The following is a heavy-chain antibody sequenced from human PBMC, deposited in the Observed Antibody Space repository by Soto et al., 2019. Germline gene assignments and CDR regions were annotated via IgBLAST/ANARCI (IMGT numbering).Heavy chain of an antibody. CDR1: GFTFSLYA. D-gene: IGHD2-8*02. CDR2: IWGDGSDK. J-gene: IGHJ5*01. V-gene: IGHV3-33*01. Sequence: PGGSLRLSCAASGFTFSLYAIHWVRQAPGKGLEWVAAIWGDGSDKKYADSVKGRFTVSRDNSKNTLYLQMNSLRDEDTAVYFCARSGDCTGTSGHLRDLFASWAPGSLV. CDR3: ARSGDCTGTSGHLRDLFAS.